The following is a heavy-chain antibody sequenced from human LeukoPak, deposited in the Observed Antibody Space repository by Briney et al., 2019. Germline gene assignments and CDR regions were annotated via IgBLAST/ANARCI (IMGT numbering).Heavy chain of an antibody. CDR2: ISAYNGNT. V-gene: IGHV1-18*01. D-gene: IGHD6-6*01. Sequence: ASVKVSCKASGYTFTSYGISWVRQAPGQGLEWMGWISAYNGNTNYAQKHQGRVTMTTDTSTSTAYMELRSLRSDDTAVYYCARDRLVAARRYFDYWGQGTLVTVSS. CDR3: ARDRLVAARRYFDY. CDR1: GYTFTSYG. J-gene: IGHJ4*02.